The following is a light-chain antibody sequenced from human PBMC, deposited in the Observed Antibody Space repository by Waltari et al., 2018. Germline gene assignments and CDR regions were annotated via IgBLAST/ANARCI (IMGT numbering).Light chain of an antibody. Sequence: DIQMTQSPSPLSASVGDRVTITCQASHDISNYLNWYPQKPGKAPKLLIYDASNLETGVPSRFSGSGSGTDFSFTISSLQPEDIATYYCQQFDNLVYTFGQGTKLEIK. V-gene: IGKV1-33*01. CDR2: DAS. J-gene: IGKJ2*01. CDR1: HDISNY. CDR3: QQFDNLVYT.